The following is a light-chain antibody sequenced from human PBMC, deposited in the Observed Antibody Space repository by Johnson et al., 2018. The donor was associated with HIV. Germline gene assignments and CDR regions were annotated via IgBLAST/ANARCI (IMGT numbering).Light chain of an antibody. CDR2: DND. Sequence: QSVLTQPPSVSAAPGQKVTISCSGSSSNIGNNYVSWFQQLPGTAPKLLIYDNDKRPSGIPDRFSASKSGTSATLGITALQTGDEADYYCGTWDNSLSVYVFGTGTKVTVL. CDR3: GTWDNSLSVYV. J-gene: IGLJ1*01. CDR1: SSNIGNNY. V-gene: IGLV1-51*01.